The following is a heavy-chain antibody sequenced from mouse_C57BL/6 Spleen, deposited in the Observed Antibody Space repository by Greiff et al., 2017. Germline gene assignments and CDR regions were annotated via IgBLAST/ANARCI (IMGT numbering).Heavy chain of an antibody. CDR1: GFTFSDAW. V-gene: IGHV6-6*01. CDR2: IRNKANNHAT. CDR3: TGNTTEVASPFAY. Sequence: EVKLMESGGGLVQPGGSMKLSCAASGFTFSDAWMDWVRQSPEKGLEWVAEIRNKANNHATYYAESVKGRFTISRDDSKSSVYLQMHSLRAEATGIYYGTGNTTEVASPFAYWGQGTLVTVSA. D-gene: IGHD1-1*01. J-gene: IGHJ3*01.